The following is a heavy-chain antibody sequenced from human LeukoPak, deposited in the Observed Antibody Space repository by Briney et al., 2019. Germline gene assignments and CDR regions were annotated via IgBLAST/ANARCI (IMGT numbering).Heavy chain of an antibody. CDR1: GYTFTSYA. Sequence: GASVKVSCKASGYTFTSYAMHWVRQAPGQRLEWMGWINAGNGNTKYSQKCQGRVTITRDTSASTGYMELSSLRSEDTAVYYCARLAYCSGGSCYSKGVNHWGQGTLVTVSS. CDR3: ARLAYCSGGSCYSKGVNH. V-gene: IGHV1-3*01. CDR2: INAGNGNT. D-gene: IGHD2-15*01. J-gene: IGHJ5*02.